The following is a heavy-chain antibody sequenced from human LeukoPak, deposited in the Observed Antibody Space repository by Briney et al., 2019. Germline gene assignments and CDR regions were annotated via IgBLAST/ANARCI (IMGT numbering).Heavy chain of an antibody. Sequence: TGGSLRLSCAASGFTFSSYWMHWVRQAPGKGLVWVSRIDSDGSSTSYADSVKGRFTISRDNAKNTLYLQMNSLRAEDTAVYYCARLGYSSSWPLDYWGQGTLVTVSS. CDR1: GFTFSSYW. J-gene: IGHJ4*02. CDR3: ARLGYSSSWPLDY. V-gene: IGHV3-74*01. CDR2: IDSDGSST. D-gene: IGHD6-13*01.